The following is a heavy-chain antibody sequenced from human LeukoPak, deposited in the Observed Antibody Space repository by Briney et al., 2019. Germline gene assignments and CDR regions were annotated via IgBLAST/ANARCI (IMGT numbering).Heavy chain of an antibody. Sequence: GGSLRLSCAASGFTFSSYWMSWVRQAPGKGLEWVANIRQDGSEKYYVDSVRGRFTISRDDAENSLFLQMNSLRAEDTAVYYCARDLAGPPQEAFDIWGQGTMVTVS. CDR2: IRQDGSEK. J-gene: IGHJ3*02. CDR3: ARDLAGPPQEAFDI. CDR1: GFTFSSYW. V-gene: IGHV3-7*01.